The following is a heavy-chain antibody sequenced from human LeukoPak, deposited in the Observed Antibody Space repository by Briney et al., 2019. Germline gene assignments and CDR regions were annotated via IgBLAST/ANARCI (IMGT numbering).Heavy chain of an antibody. CDR2: INWNGGST. D-gene: IGHD3-22*01. CDR3: ARLLKKWLLPSDYFDY. J-gene: IGHJ4*02. Sequence: GGSLRLSCAASGSTFDDYGMSWVRQAPGKGLEWVSGINWNGGSTGYADSVKGRFTISRDNAKNSLYLQMNSLRAEDTALYYCARLLKKWLLPSDYFDYWGQGTLVTVSS. V-gene: IGHV3-20*04. CDR1: GSTFDDYG.